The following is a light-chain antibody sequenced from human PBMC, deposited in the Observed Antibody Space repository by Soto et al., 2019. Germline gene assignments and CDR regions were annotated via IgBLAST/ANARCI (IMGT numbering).Light chain of an antibody. V-gene: IGLV2-14*01. CDR2: DVS. Sequence: QSALTQPASVSGSPGQSITISCTGTSSDVGGYNYVSWYQQHPGKAPKLMIYDVSNRPSGVSNRFSGSKSGNTASLTISGLQAEDDADYDCSSYTSSSTRNVFGTGTKVTVL. CDR1: SSDVGGYNY. CDR3: SSYTSSSTRNV. J-gene: IGLJ1*01.